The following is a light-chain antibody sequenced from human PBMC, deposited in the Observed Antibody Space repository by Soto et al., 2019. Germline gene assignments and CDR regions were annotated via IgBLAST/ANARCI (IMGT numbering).Light chain of an antibody. CDR2: GAS. Sequence: EIVLTQSPGTLSLSPGERATLSCRASQSVTSTYLAWWQQKPGQAPRLLIYGASTRATGNPVRFSGSGSGTEFTLTITSLQSEESAVYYCQEYNYGQPITFGGGTKGDIK. J-gene: IGKJ4*01. CDR3: QEYNYGQPIT. CDR1: QSVTSTY. V-gene: IGKV3-15*01.